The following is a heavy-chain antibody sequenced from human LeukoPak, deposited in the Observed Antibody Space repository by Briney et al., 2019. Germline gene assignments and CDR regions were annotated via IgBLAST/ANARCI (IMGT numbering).Heavy chain of an antibody. D-gene: IGHD3-3*01. Sequence: GGSLRLSCAASGFTFSSYAMHWVRQAPGKGLEWVAVISYDGSNKYYADSVKGRFTISRDISKNTLYLRMNSLRGEDTAMYYCARLLEFSGAFDIWGQGTMVTVSS. CDR3: ARLLEFSGAFDI. J-gene: IGHJ3*02. V-gene: IGHV3-30*14. CDR2: ISYDGSNK. CDR1: GFTFSSYA.